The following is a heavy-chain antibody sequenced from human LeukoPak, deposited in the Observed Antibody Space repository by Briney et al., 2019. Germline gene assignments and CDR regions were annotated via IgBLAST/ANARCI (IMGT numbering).Heavy chain of an antibody. V-gene: IGHV3-74*01. D-gene: IGHD2/OR15-2a*01. J-gene: IGHJ3*02. CDR1: GFTFSSYW. CDR2: VNVDGRST. Sequence: GGSLRLSCAASGFTFSSYWMHWGRHAPGKGLVWVSRVNVDGRSTTYADSVKGRLTISRDNAKKTLYLQINSLRPEDTAFYYCARGIGIGAFDTWGRGTKVTVSS. CDR3: ARGIGIGAFDT.